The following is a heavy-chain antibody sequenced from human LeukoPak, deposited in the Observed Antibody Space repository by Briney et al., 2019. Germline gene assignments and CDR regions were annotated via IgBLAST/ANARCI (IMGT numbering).Heavy chain of an antibody. J-gene: IGHJ4*02. V-gene: IGHV4-34*01. CDR2: INHSGST. Sequence: SETLSLTCAVYGGSFSGYYWSWIRQPPGKGLEWSGEINHSGSTNYNPSLKSRVTISVDTSKNQFSLKLSSVTAADTAVYYCAGDPPYSNSQRDGGYWGQGTLVTVSS. CDR3: AGDPPYSNSQRDGGY. D-gene: IGHD4-11*01. CDR1: GGSFSGYY.